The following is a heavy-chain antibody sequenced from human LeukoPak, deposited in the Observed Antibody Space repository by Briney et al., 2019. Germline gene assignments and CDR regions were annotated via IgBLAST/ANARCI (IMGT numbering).Heavy chain of an antibody. CDR3: ARGPTPSCCYTLYYFDY. CDR1: GFTFSSYA. CDR2: ISYDGSNK. V-gene: IGHV3-30*04. Sequence: PGGSLRLSCAASGFTFSSYAMHWVRQAPGKGLEWVAVISYDGSNKYYADSVKGRFTISRDNSENTLYLQMNSLRAEDTAVYYCARGPTPSCCYTLYYFDYWGQGTLVTVSS. J-gene: IGHJ4*02. D-gene: IGHD2-2*02.